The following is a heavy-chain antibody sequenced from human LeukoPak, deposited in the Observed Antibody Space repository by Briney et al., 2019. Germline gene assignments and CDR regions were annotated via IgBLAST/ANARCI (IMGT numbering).Heavy chain of an antibody. Sequence: GRSLRLSCAGSGFTLSINYVSWIRQAPGKGLEWLSVIYSGGSSFHGDSVKGRITVSRDVSKNMMYLQMNNVTAEDTAVYYCASRDSSGYYAPGALDLWGQGTLVTVSS. D-gene: IGHD3-22*01. V-gene: IGHV3-66*02. J-gene: IGHJ3*01. CDR3: ASRDSSGYYAPGALDL. CDR2: IYSGGSS. CDR1: GFTLSINY.